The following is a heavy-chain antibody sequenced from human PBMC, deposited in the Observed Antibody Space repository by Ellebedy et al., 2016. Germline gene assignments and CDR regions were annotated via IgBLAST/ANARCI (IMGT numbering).Heavy chain of an antibody. V-gene: IGHV4-59*02. CDR3: ARDVALYSSSPSFDS. CDR2: VFYGGST. D-gene: IGHD6-6*01. J-gene: IGHJ4*02. Sequence: SETLSLXXTVSDGSVATYYWTWIRQGPGKGLEWIGYVFYGGSTKYNPSLRSRVTISLDPSKNRFSLKVTSVAAADTAVYYCARDVALYSSSPSFDSWGQGTLVTVSS. CDR1: DGSVATYY.